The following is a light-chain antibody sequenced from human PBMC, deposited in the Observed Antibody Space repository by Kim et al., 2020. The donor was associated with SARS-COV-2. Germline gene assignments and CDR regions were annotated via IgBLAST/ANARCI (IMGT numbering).Light chain of an antibody. V-gene: IGLV3-19*01. CDR1: SLRSYY. CDR3: NSRDSSGNHVV. Sequence: SSELTQDPAVSVALGQTVRITCQGDSLRSYYASWYQQKPGQAPVLVIYGKNNRPSGIPDRFSGSSSGNTASLTITGAQAEDEADYYCNSRDSSGNHVVFGGGTKLTAL. CDR2: GKN. J-gene: IGLJ2*01.